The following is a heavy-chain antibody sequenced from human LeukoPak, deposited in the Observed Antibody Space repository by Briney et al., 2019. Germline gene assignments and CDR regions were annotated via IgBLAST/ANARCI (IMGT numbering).Heavy chain of an antibody. J-gene: IGHJ6*02. V-gene: IGHV3-9*01. Sequence: GRSLRLSCAASGLTFDDYAMHWVRQAPGKGLEWVSGISWNSGSIGYADSVKGRFTISRDNAKSSLYLQMNSLRAEDTALYYCAKGLAAAAHYGMDVWGQGTTVTVSS. CDR1: GLTFDDYA. D-gene: IGHD6-13*01. CDR2: ISWNSGSI. CDR3: AKGLAAAAHYGMDV.